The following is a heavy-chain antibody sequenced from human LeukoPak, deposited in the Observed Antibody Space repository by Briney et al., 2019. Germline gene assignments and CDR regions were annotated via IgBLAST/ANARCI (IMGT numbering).Heavy chain of an antibody. Sequence: ASVKVSCKASGYTFTSYYMHWVRQAPGQGLEWMGIINPSGGSTSYAQKFQGRVTMTRDMSTSTVYMELTSLRSEDTAVYYCARSTTMVRGETGFDPWGQGTLVTVSS. CDR3: ARSTTMVRGETGFDP. J-gene: IGHJ5*02. CDR2: INPSGGST. CDR1: GYTFTSYY. V-gene: IGHV1-46*01. D-gene: IGHD3-10*01.